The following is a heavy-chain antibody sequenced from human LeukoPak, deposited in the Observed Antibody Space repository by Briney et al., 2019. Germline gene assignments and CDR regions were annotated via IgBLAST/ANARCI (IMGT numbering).Heavy chain of an antibody. Sequence: HPGGSLRLSCVASGYTFTTYGMSWVRQAPGKGLEWVSGITNNGAYTYYADSVKGRFTISRDNSTNTLYLQMNSLRAEDTATYFCAKDFRSCPGNDCYGWFDCWGQGTLVTVSS. CDR1: GYTFTTYG. CDR3: AKDFRSCPGNDCYGWFDC. J-gene: IGHJ5*01. V-gene: IGHV3-23*01. D-gene: IGHD2-21*02. CDR2: ITNNGAYT.